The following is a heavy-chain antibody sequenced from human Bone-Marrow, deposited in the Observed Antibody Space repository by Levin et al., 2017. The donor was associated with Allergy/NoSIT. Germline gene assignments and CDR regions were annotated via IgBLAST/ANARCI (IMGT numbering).Heavy chain of an antibody. V-gene: IGHV4-39*07. Sequence: GSLRLSCIVSGGSISSNSDYWGWIRQPPGKGLEWIGNIYFTGSTPYYNPSLKSRVTISVDTSKNQFSLKLSSVTAADTAFYDCARPIAAAGTPNWFDPWGQGTLVTVSS. CDR1: GGSISSNSDY. J-gene: IGHJ5*02. CDR3: ARPIAAAGTPNWFDP. D-gene: IGHD6-13*01. CDR2: IYFTGST.